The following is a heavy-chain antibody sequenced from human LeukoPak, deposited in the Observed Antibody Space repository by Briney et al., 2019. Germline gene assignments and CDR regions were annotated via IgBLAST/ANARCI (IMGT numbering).Heavy chain of an antibody. CDR3: AADKGGYSPFDY. Sequence: IGWIVVGSGNTNYAQKFQERVTITRDMSTSTAYMELSSLRSEDTAVYYCAADKGGYSPFDYWGQGTLVTVSS. V-gene: IGHV1-58*01. CDR2: IVVGSGNT. D-gene: IGHD5-18*01. J-gene: IGHJ4*02.